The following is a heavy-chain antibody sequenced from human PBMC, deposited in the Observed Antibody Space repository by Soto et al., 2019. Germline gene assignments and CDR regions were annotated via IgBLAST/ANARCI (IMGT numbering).Heavy chain of an antibody. J-gene: IGHJ4*02. V-gene: IGHV3-23*01. Sequence: GGSLRLSCAASGFIFSNYAMSWVRQAPGKGLEWVSAIGGNGADTYYADSVKGRFTISRDNSKNTLYLQMNSLRAEDTAVYFCAIPSGLTVTGPDYWGQGTLVTVSS. CDR3: AIPSGLTVTGPDY. D-gene: IGHD6-19*01. CDR1: GFIFSNYA. CDR2: IGGNGADT.